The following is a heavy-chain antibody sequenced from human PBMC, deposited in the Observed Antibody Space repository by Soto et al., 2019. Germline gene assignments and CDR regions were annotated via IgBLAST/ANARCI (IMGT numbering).Heavy chain of an antibody. D-gene: IGHD3-10*01. CDR3: TRPGLWFGELLYPSYGMDV. J-gene: IGHJ6*02. CDR2: IRSKANSYAT. V-gene: IGHV3-73*02. Sequence: VQLVESGGGLVQPGGSLKLSCAASGFTFSGSAMHWVRQASGKGLEWVGRIRSKANSYATAYAASVKGRFTISRDDSKNTAYLQMNSLKTEDTAVYYCTRPGLWFGELLYPSYGMDVWGQGTTVTVSS. CDR1: GFTFSGSA.